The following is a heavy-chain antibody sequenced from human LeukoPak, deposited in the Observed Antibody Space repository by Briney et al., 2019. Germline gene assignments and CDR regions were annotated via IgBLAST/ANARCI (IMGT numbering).Heavy chain of an antibody. CDR1: GNSISSYY. D-gene: IGHD5-12*01. CDR2: ISTSEST. CDR3: ASLGYSGYDFDS. Sequence: PSETLSLTCTVSGNSISSYYWTWIRQPAGKGLEWIGRISTSESTNYNPSLKSRVTISVDTSKNQFSLKLSSVTAADTAVYYCASLGYSGYDFDSWGQGTLVTVSS. J-gene: IGHJ4*02. V-gene: IGHV4-4*07.